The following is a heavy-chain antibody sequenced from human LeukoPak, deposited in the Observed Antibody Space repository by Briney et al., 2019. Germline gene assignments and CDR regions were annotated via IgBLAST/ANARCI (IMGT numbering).Heavy chain of an antibody. J-gene: IGHJ4*02. D-gene: IGHD6-19*01. V-gene: IGHV1-18*01. Sequence: ASVKVSCKASGYTFTSYGISWVRQPPGQGLEWMGWISAYNGNTNYAQKLQGRVTMTTDTSTSTAYMELRSLRSDDTAVYYCARRTKGGAVAGEFDYWGQGTLVIVSS. CDR1: GYTFTSYG. CDR2: ISAYNGNT. CDR3: ARRTKGGAVAGEFDY.